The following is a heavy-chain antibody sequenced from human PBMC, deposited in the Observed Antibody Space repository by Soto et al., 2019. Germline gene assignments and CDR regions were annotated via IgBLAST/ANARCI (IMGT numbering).Heavy chain of an antibody. CDR2: IYYSGST. V-gene: IGHV4-61*01. CDR3: VRGVYSSSWYYNYFDY. D-gene: IGHD6-13*01. J-gene: IGHJ4*02. CDR1: GGSVSSGSYY. Sequence: QVQLQESGPGLVKPSETLSLTCTVSGGSVSSGSYYWSWIRQPPGKGLEWIGYIYYSGSTNYNPSLKSRVTISVDTSKNQFSLKLSSVTAADTAVYYCVRGVYSSSWYYNYFDYWGQGTLVTVSS.